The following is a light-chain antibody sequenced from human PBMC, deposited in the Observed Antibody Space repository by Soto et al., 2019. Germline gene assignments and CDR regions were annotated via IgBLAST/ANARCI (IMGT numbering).Light chain of an antibody. CDR3: AAWDDSLNAVV. CDR1: SSNIGSND. CDR2: SNG. Sequence: QSVLTQPPSASGTPGQRVTISCSGSSSNIGSNDVNWFQQLPGTAPKLLIYSNGQWPSGVPDRFSGFKSGTSASLAISGLQSEDEADYYCAAWDDSLNAVVFGGGTKLTVL. V-gene: IGLV1-44*01. J-gene: IGLJ2*01.